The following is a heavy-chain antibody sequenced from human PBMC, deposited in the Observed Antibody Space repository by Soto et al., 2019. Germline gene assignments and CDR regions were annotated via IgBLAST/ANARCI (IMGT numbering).Heavy chain of an antibody. Sequence: GGSLRLSCAASGFNFSNHLMHWVRQRPAEGLVWVSRITSDGKSKSYAESVKGRFAISRDNAKNTLYLQMNGLTAEDTAVYYCARESGDWPLNWFDPWGQGTLVTVSS. D-gene: IGHD2-21*02. CDR1: GFNFSNHL. V-gene: IGHV3-74*01. CDR2: ITSDGKSK. J-gene: IGHJ5*02. CDR3: ARESGDWPLNWFDP.